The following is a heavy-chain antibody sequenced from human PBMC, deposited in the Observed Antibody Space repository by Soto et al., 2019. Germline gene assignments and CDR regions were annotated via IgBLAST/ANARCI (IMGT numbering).Heavy chain of an antibody. CDR2: IKSKTDEGTT. D-gene: IGHD1-1*01. CDR1: GFTFSNAW. Sequence: GSLRLSCAASGFTFSNAWMNLVRQAPGKGLEWVGRIKSKTDEGTTDYATPEKGRFTISRDDSKNTLYLQMNSLKSQEAAVYYCTTEYTGSWRQGTLVTVSS. CDR3: TTEYTGS. J-gene: IGHJ5*02. V-gene: IGHV3-15*07.